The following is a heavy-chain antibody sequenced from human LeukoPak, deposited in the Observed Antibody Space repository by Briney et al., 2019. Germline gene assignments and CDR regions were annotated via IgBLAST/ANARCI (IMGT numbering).Heavy chain of an antibody. CDR2: IYHSGST. D-gene: IGHD2-2*03. V-gene: IGHV4-38-2*02. J-gene: IGHJ3*02. CDR3: AGDLLDLDIGVYNYGAFDI. Sequence: SETLSLTCTVSAYSISSDYYWGWIRQPPGKGLEWIGSIYHSGSTYYNPSLKSRVTISVDTSKNQFSPKLTSVTAADTAVYYCAGDLLDLDIGVYNYGAFDIGGQGTMVTVS. CDR1: AYSISSDYY.